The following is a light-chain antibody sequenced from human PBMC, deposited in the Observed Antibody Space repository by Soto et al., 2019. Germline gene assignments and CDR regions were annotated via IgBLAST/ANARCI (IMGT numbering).Light chain of an antibody. CDR3: QQLNSYPRT. J-gene: IGKJ2*01. CDR1: QDISSY. CDR2: AAS. Sequence: DIQLTQSPSFLSASVGDRVTITCRASQDISSYLAWYQQKAGKAPKLLIYAASTLQSGVPSRFSGSGSGTEFTLTISSLQPDEFATYYCQQLNSYPRTFGQGTKLEIK. V-gene: IGKV1-9*01.